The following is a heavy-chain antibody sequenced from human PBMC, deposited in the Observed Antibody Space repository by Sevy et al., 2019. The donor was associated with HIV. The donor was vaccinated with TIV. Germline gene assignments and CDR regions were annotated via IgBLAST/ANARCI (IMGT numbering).Heavy chain of an antibody. CDR2: INPNSGGT. Sequence: ASVKVSCKASGYTFTGYYMHWVRQAPGQGLEWMGWINPNSGGTNYAQKFQGRVTMTRDTSISTAYMELSMLRSDDTAVYYCAREGWSIAARPGGIDYYYYGMDVWGQGTTVTVSS. D-gene: IGHD6-6*01. CDR1: GYTFTGYY. J-gene: IGHJ6*02. CDR3: AREGWSIAARPGGIDYYYYGMDV. V-gene: IGHV1-2*02.